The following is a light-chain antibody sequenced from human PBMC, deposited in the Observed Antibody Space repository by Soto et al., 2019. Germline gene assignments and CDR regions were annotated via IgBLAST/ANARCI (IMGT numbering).Light chain of an antibody. J-gene: IGKJ4*01. CDR3: QQYGSSST. V-gene: IGKV3-11*01. CDR2: DAS. CDR1: QSVSSY. Sequence: IVLTQSPATLSLSPGERATLSCRASQSVSSYLAWYQQKPGQAPRLLIYDASNRATGIPARFSGSGSGTDFTLTISRLEPEDFAVYYCQQYGSSSTFGGGTKVDIK.